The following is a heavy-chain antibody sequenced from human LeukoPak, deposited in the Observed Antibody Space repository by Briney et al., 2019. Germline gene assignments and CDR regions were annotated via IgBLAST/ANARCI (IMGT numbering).Heavy chain of an antibody. V-gene: IGHV3-20*04. CDR3: VRDRESCGGDCYSSNDAFDI. Sequence: GGSLRLSCAASGFTFDDYGMSWVRQAPGKGLEWVSDINWNGGSTGYADSVKGRFTISRDNAKNSLYLQMNSLRAEDTALYYCVRDRESCGGDCYSSNDAFDIWGQGTMVTVSS. CDR1: GFTFDDYG. J-gene: IGHJ3*02. CDR2: INWNGGST. D-gene: IGHD2-21*02.